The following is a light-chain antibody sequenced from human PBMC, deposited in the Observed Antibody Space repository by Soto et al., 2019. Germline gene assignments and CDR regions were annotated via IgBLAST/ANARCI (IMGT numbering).Light chain of an antibody. Sequence: DIQMTQSPSTLSASIGDRVTITCRASQSLRNWLAWFQQKPGKSPKLLIYKVSRLESGVPSRFSGSGFGTDFTLTITSLQPDDFATYYCQQYDAFPLTFGQGTKLE. V-gene: IGKV1-5*03. CDR1: QSLRNW. CDR3: QQYDAFPLT. J-gene: IGKJ2*01. CDR2: KVS.